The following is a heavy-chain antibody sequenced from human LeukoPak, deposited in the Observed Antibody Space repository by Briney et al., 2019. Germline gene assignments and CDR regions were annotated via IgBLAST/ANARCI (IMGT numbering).Heavy chain of an antibody. CDR2: IIPILGIA. V-gene: IGHV1-69*02. CDR3: ASGSLAGHY. J-gene: IGHJ4*02. CDR1: GYTFTGYY. Sequence: SVKVSCKASGYTFTGYYMHWVRQAPGQGLEWMGRIIPILGIANYAQKFQGRVTITADKSTSTAYMELSSLRSEDTAVYYCASGSLAGHYWGQGTLVTVSS. D-gene: IGHD6-13*01.